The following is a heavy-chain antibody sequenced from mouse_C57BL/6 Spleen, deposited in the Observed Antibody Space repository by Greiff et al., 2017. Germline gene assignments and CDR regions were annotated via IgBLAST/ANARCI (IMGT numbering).Heavy chain of an antibody. CDR1: GFTFSDYG. CDR2: ISSGSSTI. CDR3: ARDSNYDAKDQ. Sequence: EVMLVESGGGLVKPGGSLKLSCAASGFTFSDYGMHWVRQAPEKGLEWVAYISSGSSTIYYADTVKGRFTISRDNAKNTLFLQMTSLRAEDTAMYYCARDSNYDAKDQWGQGTSVTVSS. V-gene: IGHV5-17*01. J-gene: IGHJ4*01. D-gene: IGHD2-5*01.